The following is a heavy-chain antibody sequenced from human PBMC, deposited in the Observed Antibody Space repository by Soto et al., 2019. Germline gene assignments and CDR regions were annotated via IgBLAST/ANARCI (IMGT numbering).Heavy chain of an antibody. V-gene: IGHV1-2*02. CDR3: ARERYQLLSDGIDA. CDR1: GFSLTGYY. D-gene: IGHD3-10*01. CDR2: INPNTGGT. Sequence: ASVKASCKASGFSLTGYYFHWIRAAPGQGLEWLGWINPNTGGTTYAQKFQGRVTLTWDTSINTAYMELSSLRPDDTAMYYCARERYQLLSDGIDARGQGTQVTVSS. J-gene: IGHJ5*01.